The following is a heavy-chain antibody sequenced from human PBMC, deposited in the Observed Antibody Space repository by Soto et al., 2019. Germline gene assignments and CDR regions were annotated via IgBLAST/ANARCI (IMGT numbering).Heavy chain of an antibody. D-gene: IGHD1-1*01. CDR1: GGSISGYF. Sequence: QVQLQESGPGLVKPSETLSLTCTVSGGSISGYFWTWIRQPPGKGLEWVGYISYSGSTNYNSSLKSRVTMSIDTSKNRFSLRLTSVTAADTAVYYCARDGATTGSVFLDYWGQGTLVTVSS. CDR2: ISYSGST. V-gene: IGHV4-59*01. J-gene: IGHJ4*02. CDR3: ARDGATTGSVFLDY.